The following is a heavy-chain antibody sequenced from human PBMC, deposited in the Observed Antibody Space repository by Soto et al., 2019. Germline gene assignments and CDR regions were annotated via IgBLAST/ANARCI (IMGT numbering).Heavy chain of an antibody. Sequence: GASVKVSCKASGYTFTSYGISWVRQAPGQGLEWMGWISAYNGNTNYAQKLQGRVTMTTDTSTSTAYMELRSLRSDDTAVYYCARDRPDIVVVPAGIRVFRVFDYWGQGTLVTVSS. V-gene: IGHV1-18*01. CDR1: GYTFTSYG. J-gene: IGHJ4*02. CDR3: ARDRPDIVVVPAGIRVFRVFDY. D-gene: IGHD2-2*02. CDR2: ISAYNGNT.